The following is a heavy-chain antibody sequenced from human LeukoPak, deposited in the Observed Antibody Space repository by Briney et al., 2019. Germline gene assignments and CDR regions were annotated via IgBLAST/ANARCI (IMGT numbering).Heavy chain of an antibody. CDR3: ARGSCSSTSCYMDV. D-gene: IGHD2-2*01. J-gene: IGHJ6*02. Sequence: GASVKVSCKASGYTFSSYSIHWVRQAPGQRLEWMGWINIGKGNTKFSQKFQGRVTITGDTPASTAYMELSSLRSEDTAVYHCARGSCSSTSCYMDVWGQGTTVTVSS. CDR2: INIGKGNT. CDR1: GYTFSSYS. V-gene: IGHV1-3*04.